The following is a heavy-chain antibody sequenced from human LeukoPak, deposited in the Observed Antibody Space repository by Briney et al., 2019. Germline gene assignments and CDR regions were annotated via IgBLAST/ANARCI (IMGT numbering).Heavy chain of an antibody. CDR1: GFTFSSYE. D-gene: IGHD5-12*01. CDR2: ISSSGSTI. J-gene: IGHJ3*02. CDR3: ARFRAATIRSRVDAFDI. V-gene: IGHV3-48*03. Sequence: PGGSLRLSCAASGFTFSSYEMNWVRQAPGKGLEWVSYISSSGSTIYYADSVKGRFTISRDNAKNSLYLQMNSLRAEDTAVYYCARFRAATIRSRVDAFDIWGQGTMVTVSS.